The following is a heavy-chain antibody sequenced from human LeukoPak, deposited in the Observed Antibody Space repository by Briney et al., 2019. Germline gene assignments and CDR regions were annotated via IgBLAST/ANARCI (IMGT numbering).Heavy chain of an antibody. J-gene: IGHJ6*03. CDR3: ARDSPRYYYYMDV. Sequence: SETLSLTCTVSGGSITSFYWSWLRQPPGKGLEWIGYIYYSGSTNYNPSLNSRVTISLDTSKNQFSLKLSSVTAADTAVYYCARDSPRYYYYMDVWGKGTTVTVSS. CDR1: GGSITSFY. CDR2: IYYSGST. V-gene: IGHV4-59*01.